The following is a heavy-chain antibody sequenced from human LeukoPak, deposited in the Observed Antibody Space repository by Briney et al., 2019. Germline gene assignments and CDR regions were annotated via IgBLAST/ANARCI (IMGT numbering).Heavy chain of an antibody. V-gene: IGHV4-4*07. Sequence: SETLSLTCTVSGGSISSYYGSWIRQPARKGLEWIGRIYTSGSTNYNPSLKSRVTMSVDTSKSQFPLKLSSVTAADTGVYYCARAGDSSGYEYYFDYWGQGTLVTVSS. CDR1: GGSISSYY. CDR3: ARAGDSSGYEYYFDY. CDR2: IYTSGST. D-gene: IGHD3-22*01. J-gene: IGHJ4*02.